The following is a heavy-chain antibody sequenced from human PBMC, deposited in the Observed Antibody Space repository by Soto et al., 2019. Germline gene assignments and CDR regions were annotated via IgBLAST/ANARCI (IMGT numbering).Heavy chain of an antibody. D-gene: IGHD6-13*01. Sequence: GGSLRLSCAASGFTFSSYSMNWVRQAPGKGLEWVSSISSSSSYIYYADSVKGRFTISRDNAKNSLYLQMNSLRAEDTAVYYCARPIAATNWFDPWGQGTLVTVSS. V-gene: IGHV3-21*01. J-gene: IGHJ5*02. CDR2: ISSSSSYI. CDR1: GFTFSSYS. CDR3: ARPIAATNWFDP.